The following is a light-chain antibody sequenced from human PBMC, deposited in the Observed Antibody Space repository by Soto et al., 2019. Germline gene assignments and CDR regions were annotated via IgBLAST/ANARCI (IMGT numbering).Light chain of an antibody. Sequence: EMVLTQSPGTLSLSPGERATLSCRASQSVSSSYLAWYQQKPGQAPRLLIYGASSRATGIPDRFRGSGSGTDFTLTISRLEPEDFAVYYCQQYGSSPQTFGQGTRLEIK. CDR1: QSVSSSY. V-gene: IGKV3-20*01. CDR3: QQYGSSPQT. J-gene: IGKJ5*01. CDR2: GAS.